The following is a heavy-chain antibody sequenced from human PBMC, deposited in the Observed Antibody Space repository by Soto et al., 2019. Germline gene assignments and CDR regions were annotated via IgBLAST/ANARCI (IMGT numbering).Heavy chain of an antibody. J-gene: IGHJ6*02. CDR2: IWYDGSNK. V-gene: IGHV3-33*01. Sequence: GGSLRLSCAASGFTFSSYGMHWVRQAPGKGLEWVAVIWYDGSNKYYADSVKGRFTISRDNSKNTLYLQMNSLRAEDTAVYYCARSVRDQYYYYGMDVWGQGTTVTVSS. CDR1: GFTFSSYG. D-gene: IGHD3-10*01. CDR3: ARSVRDQYYYYGMDV.